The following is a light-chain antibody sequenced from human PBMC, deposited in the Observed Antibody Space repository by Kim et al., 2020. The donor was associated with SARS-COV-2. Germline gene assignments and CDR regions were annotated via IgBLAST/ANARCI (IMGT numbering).Light chain of an antibody. J-gene: IGLJ2*01. CDR1: SLRSYY. Sequence: SSELTQDPAVSVALGQTVRITCQGDSLRSYYATWYQQKPGQAPILVTYGKDNRPSGIPDRFSGSSSGNTASLTITGTQAADEADYYCISRDSNDNVAFGG. CDR2: GKD. V-gene: IGLV3-19*01. CDR3: ISRDSNDNVA.